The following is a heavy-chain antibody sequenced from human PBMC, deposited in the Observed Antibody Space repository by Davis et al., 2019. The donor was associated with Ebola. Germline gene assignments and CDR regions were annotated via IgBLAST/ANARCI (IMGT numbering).Heavy chain of an antibody. CDR2: IGTAGDT. CDR3: VRPAFGSHYFDY. V-gene: IGHV3-13*01. CDR1: GFIFRIYD. D-gene: IGHD2-2*01. J-gene: IGHJ4*02. Sequence: GESLKISCAASGFIFRIYDMHWVRQVPGKGLEWVSSIGTAGDTYYPASVKGRFTISRENARNSLYLQMNSLRTEDTAVYYCVRPAFGSHYFDYWGQGILVTVSS.